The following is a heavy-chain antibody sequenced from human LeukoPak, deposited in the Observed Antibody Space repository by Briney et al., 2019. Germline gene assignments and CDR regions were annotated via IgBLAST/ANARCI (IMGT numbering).Heavy chain of an antibody. J-gene: IGHJ4*02. Sequence: PGGSLRLSCAASGFTFDDYAMHWVRQAPGKGLEWVSGISWNSGSIGYADSVKGRFTISRDNAKNSLYLQMNSLRAEDTAFYYCAKDSSYYYDSSGHYLGHWGQGSLVTVSS. V-gene: IGHV3-9*01. CDR3: AKDSSYYYDSSGHYLGH. CDR2: ISWNSGSI. D-gene: IGHD3-22*01. CDR1: GFTFDDYA.